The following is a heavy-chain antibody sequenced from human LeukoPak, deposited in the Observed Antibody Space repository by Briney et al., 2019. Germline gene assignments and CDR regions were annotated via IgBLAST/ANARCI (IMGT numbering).Heavy chain of an antibody. D-gene: IGHD3-22*01. CDR2: ISAYNGNT. Sequence: ASVKVSCKASGGTFSSYAISWVRQAPGQGLEWMGWISAYNGNTNYAQKLQGRVTMTTDTSTSTAYMELRSLRSDDTAVYYCARFGSSGYIRGSIDYWGQGTLVTVSS. CDR3: ARFGSSGYIRGSIDY. J-gene: IGHJ4*02. V-gene: IGHV1-18*01. CDR1: GGTFSSYA.